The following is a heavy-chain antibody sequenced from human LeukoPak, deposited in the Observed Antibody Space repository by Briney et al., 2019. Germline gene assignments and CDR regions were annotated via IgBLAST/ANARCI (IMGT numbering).Heavy chain of an antibody. D-gene: IGHD3-22*01. CDR1: GGSFSGYC. CDR3: ARSSIYCDSSGYRI. Sequence: PSETLSLTCAVYGGSFSGYCWSWLRQPPGKGLEWIGEINHSGTTNYNPSLKSRVTISVDTSKNQFSLKLSSVTAADTAVYYCARSSIYCDSSGYRIWGQGTLVTVSS. CDR2: INHSGTT. V-gene: IGHV4-34*01. J-gene: IGHJ4*02.